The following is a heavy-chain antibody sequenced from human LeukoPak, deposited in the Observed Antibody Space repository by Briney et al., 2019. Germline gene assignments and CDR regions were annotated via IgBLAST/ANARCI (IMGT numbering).Heavy chain of an antibody. CDR1: GFTFSSYG. CDR2: ISYDGSNK. J-gene: IGHJ4*02. D-gene: IGHD1-1*01. CDR3: AKASNWNGPDY. Sequence: GRSLRLSCAASGFTFSSYGMHWVRQAPGKGLEWVAVISYDGSNKYYADSVKGRFTISRDNSKNTLYLQMNSLRAEDTAVYYCAKASNWNGPDYWGQGTLVTVSS. V-gene: IGHV3-30*18.